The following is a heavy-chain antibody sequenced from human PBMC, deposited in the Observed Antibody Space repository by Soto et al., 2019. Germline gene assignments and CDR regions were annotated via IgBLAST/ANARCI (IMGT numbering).Heavy chain of an antibody. J-gene: IGHJ4*02. CDR1: GGSISTYY. Sequence: SETLSLNCTVSGGSISTYYWSWIRQPPGKGVEWIGYMYYSGSSNYNPSLKSRVTISVDRSKNQFSLKLSSVTAADTAEYYCARDLGYCSNGVFYHGGYFDHWGQATLVTVSP. CDR3: ARDLGYCSNGVFYHGGYFDH. CDR2: MYYSGSS. D-gene: IGHD2-8*01. V-gene: IGHV4-59*01.